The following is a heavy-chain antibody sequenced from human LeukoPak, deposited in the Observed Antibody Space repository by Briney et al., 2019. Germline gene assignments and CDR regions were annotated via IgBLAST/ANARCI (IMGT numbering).Heavy chain of an antibody. J-gene: IGHJ3*02. V-gene: IGHV3-21*01. CDR2: ISSSSSYI. CDR3: ARDRPDYDYVWGSYGDAFDI. D-gene: IGHD3-16*01. CDR1: GFTFSSYS. Sequence: GGSLRLSCAASGFTFSSYSTNWVRQAPGKGLEWVSSISSSSSYIYYADSVKGRFTISRDNAKNSLYLQMNSLRAEDTAVYYCARDRPDYDYVWGSYGDAFDIWGQGTMVTVSS.